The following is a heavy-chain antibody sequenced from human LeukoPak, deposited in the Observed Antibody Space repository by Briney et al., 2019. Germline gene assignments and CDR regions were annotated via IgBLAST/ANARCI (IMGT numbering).Heavy chain of an antibody. D-gene: IGHD2-2*01. J-gene: IGHJ6*02. Sequence: ASVKVSCKASGYTFTDYYMHWVRQAPGQGLEWMGWMNPNSGNTGYAQKFQGRVTMTRNTSISTAYMELSSLRSEDTAVYYCARGVTPQLLEYYYYYYGMDVWGQGTTVTVSS. CDR3: ARGVTPQLLEYYYYYYGMDV. V-gene: IGHV1-8*02. CDR2: MNPNSGNT. CDR1: GYTFTDYY.